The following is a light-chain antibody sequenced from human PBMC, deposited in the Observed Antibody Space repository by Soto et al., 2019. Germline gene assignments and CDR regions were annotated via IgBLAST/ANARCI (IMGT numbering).Light chain of an antibody. Sequence: VLTQSPSASASLGASVKLTCTLSSGHSSYAIAWHQQQPEKGPRYLMKFNSDGSHSKGDGIPDRFSGSSSGAERYLTISSLQSEDEADYYCQTWGTGIVVFGGGTKLTV. CDR1: SGHSSYA. J-gene: IGLJ2*01. CDR2: FNSDGSH. CDR3: QTWGTGIVV. V-gene: IGLV4-69*01.